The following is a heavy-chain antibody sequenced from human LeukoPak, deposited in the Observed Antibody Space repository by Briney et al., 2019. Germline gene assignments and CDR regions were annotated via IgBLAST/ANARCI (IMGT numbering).Heavy chain of an antibody. CDR2: IYHSGST. CDR3: AREGAVSEVW. V-gene: IGHV4-4*02. J-gene: IGHJ4*02. D-gene: IGHD6-19*01. Sequence: SETLSLTCAVSGGSISSPKWWNWVRQPPGKGLEWIGEIYHSGSTYHNPSLKSRVTISVDKSKNQLSLKMRSVTAADTAVYYCAREGAVSEVWWGQGTLVTVSS. CDR1: GGSISSPKW.